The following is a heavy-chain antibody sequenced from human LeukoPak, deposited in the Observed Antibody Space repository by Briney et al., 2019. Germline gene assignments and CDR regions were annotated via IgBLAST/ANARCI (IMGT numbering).Heavy chain of an antibody. CDR2: IFYSGST. J-gene: IGHJ2*01. Sequence: SETLSLTCTASDGSISSNYWTWIRQPPGKGLEWIGYIFYSGSTNYNPSLKSRVTISVDTSKNQFSLKLSSVTAADTAVYYCARDRRANWYFDLWGRGTLVTVSS. CDR3: ARDRRANWYFDL. CDR1: DGSISSNY. V-gene: IGHV4-59*01.